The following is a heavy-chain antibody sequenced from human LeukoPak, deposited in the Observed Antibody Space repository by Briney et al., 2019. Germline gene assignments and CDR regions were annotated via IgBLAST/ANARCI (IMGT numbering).Heavy chain of an antibody. CDR1: GFTFSSYA. CDR2: IGGSGDST. D-gene: IGHD5-12*01. Sequence: GGSLRLSCAASGFTFSSYAMSWVRQAPGKGLEWVSAIGGSGDSTYYADSVKGRFTISRDNSKNTLYLQMNSLRAEDTAVYYCARAVGGYDLTFDYWGQGTLVTVSS. CDR3: ARAVGGYDLTFDY. V-gene: IGHV3-23*01. J-gene: IGHJ4*02.